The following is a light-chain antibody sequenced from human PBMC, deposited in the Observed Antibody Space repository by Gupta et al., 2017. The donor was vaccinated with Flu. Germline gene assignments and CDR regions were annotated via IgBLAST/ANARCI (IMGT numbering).Light chain of an antibody. CDR1: QSISSY. J-gene: IGKJ4*01. Sequence: DIQMTQSPSSLSASVGDRVTITCRESQSISSYFNWYQQKQGKAPKLLIYAASSLQSGVQSRFSGSGSGTDFTLTISRLQPEDCATYYWQQRYSTLTFGGGTKVEIK. CDR2: AAS. CDR3: QQRYSTLT. V-gene: IGKV1-39*01.